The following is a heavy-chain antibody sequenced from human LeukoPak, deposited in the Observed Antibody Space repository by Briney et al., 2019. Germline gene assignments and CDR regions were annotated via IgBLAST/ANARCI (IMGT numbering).Heavy chain of an antibody. CDR2: IFYSGNT. CDR1: GGSISTYY. J-gene: IGHJ4*02. Sequence: SETLSLTCTVSGGSISTYYWSWIRQPPGKGLEWIGYIFYSGNTNFNPSLKSRVAMSVDTSKNQFSLKMTAVTAADTAVYYCGRVGAGNFDYWGQGTLVTVSS. V-gene: IGHV4-59*01. CDR3: GRVGAGNFDY. D-gene: IGHD3-10*01.